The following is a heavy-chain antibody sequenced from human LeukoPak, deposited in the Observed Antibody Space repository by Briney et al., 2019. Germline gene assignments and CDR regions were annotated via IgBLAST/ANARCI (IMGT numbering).Heavy chain of an antibody. D-gene: IGHD5-24*01. CDR1: GFTFDSYT. CDR3: ARDSLLGSGWLQLSPVFDY. J-gene: IGHJ4*02. CDR2: ISSGSSYI. Sequence: GGSLRLSCAASGFTFDSYTMNWVRQAPGKGLEWVSSISSGSSYIYYADSVEGRFTISRDNAKNSLYLQMNSLRAEDTAVYYCARDSLLGSGWLQLSPVFDYWGQGTLVTVSS. V-gene: IGHV3-21*01.